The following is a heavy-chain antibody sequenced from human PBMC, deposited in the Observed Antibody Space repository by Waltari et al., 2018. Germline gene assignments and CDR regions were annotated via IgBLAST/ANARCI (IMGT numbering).Heavy chain of an antibody. CDR1: GFTFSNYL. J-gene: IGHJ4*02. CDR2: IWPDGSDQ. CDR3: ARLSGSSTIYDL. V-gene: IGHV3-7*01. Sequence: EVQLVESGGDLVQPGGSLRLSCAASGFTFSNYLMSWVRQVPGKGLEWVATIWPDGSDQYFVDSVKGRFTLSRDNAKNSMYLQTNSLRVEDTAIYYCARLSGSSTIYDLWGQGTLVTVSS. D-gene: IGHD2-21*01.